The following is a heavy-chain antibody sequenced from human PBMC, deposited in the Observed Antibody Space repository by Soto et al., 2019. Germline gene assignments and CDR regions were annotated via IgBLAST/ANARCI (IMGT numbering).Heavy chain of an antibody. Sequence: QVQLVQSGAEVKKPGSSVKVSCKASGGTFSSYAISWVRQAPGQGLEWMGGIIPIFGTANYAQKFRGRVTITADESTSTAYMELSSLRSEDTAVYYCARDNPFIAVAGTVWFDPWGQGTLVTVSS. D-gene: IGHD6-19*01. V-gene: IGHV1-69*01. CDR1: GGTFSSYA. CDR3: ARDNPFIAVAGTVWFDP. J-gene: IGHJ5*02. CDR2: IIPIFGTA.